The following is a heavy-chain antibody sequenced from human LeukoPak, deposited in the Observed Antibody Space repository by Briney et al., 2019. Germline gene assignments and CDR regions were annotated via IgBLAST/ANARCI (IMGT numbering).Heavy chain of an antibody. CDR2: IWYDGSNK. V-gene: IGHV3-30*02. D-gene: IGHD3-3*01. CDR3: AKDQPGGPYDFWSGYFPEASYYYYYGMDV. J-gene: IGHJ6*02. Sequence: PGGSLRLSCAASGFTFSSYGMHWVRQAPGKGLEWVAVIWYDGSNKYYADSVKGRFTISRDNFKNTLYLQMNSLRAEDTAVYYCAKDQPGGPYDFWSGYFPEASYYYYYGMDVWDQGTTVTVSS. CDR1: GFTFSSYG.